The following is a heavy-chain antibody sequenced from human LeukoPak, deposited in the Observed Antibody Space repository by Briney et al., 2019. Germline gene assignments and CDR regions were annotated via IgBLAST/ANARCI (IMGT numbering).Heavy chain of an antibody. J-gene: IGHJ4*02. Sequence: GGSLRLSCSVSGFTISTYVMHWVRQAPGKGLEYVSAISSNGDNTYYADSVKGRFTISRDNSKNTLYLQMSSLRADDTAVYYCVRGTGYWGQGTLVTVSS. CDR1: GFTISTYV. V-gene: IGHV3-64D*06. CDR3: VRGTGY. CDR2: ISSNGDNT.